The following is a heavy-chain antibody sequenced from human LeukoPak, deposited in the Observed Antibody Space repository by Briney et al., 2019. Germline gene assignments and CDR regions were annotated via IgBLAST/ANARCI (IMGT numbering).Heavy chain of an antibody. CDR3: ARAGSIYDSSGYYYFNYFDY. D-gene: IGHD3-22*01. CDR2: INHSGST. Sequence: SETLSLTCTVSGGSISSYYWSWIRQPPGKGLEWIGEINHSGSTNYNPSLKSRVTISVDTSKNQFSLKLSSVTAADTAVYYCARAGSIYDSSGYYYFNYFDYWGQGTLVTVSS. V-gene: IGHV4-34*01. J-gene: IGHJ4*02. CDR1: GGSISSYY.